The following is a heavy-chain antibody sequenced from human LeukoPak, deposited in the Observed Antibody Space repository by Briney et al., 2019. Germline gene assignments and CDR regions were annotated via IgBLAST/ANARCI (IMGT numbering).Heavy chain of an antibody. V-gene: IGHV5-51*01. J-gene: IGHJ4*02. CDR3: ARPSSLYGGTSEDY. CDR2: IYPGDSDT. Sequence: GESLKISCKASGYSFTDYWIVWVRQMPGKGLEWMGAIYPGDSDTRYSPSLDGQVTISADKSVSTTYLQWSSLQASDTAMYYCARPSSLYGGTSEDYWGQGTLVTVSS. D-gene: IGHD4-23*01. CDR1: GYSFTDYW.